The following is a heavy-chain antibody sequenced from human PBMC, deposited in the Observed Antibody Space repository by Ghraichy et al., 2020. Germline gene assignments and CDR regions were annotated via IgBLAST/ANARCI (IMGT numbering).Heavy chain of an antibody. CDR2: ISSSSSYI. CDR3: ARDGSNWGSGDY. Sequence: GGSLRLSCAASGFTFSSYSMNWVRQAPGKGLEWVSSISSSSSYIYYADSVKGRFTISRDNAKNSLYLQMNSLRAEDTAVYYCARDGSNWGSGDYWGQGTLVTVSS. CDR1: GFTFSSYS. V-gene: IGHV3-21*01. J-gene: IGHJ4*02. D-gene: IGHD7-27*01.